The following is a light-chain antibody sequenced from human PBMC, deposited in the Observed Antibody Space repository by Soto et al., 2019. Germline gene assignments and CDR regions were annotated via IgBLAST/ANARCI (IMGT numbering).Light chain of an antibody. CDR1: QSVDSTY. CDR2: GAS. J-gene: IGKJ1*01. V-gene: IGKV3-20*01. CDR3: QHYGSSRT. Sequence: EIVLTQSPGTLSLSPGESATLSCRASQSVDSTYITWYQQKPGQAPRLLIYGASGRATGIPDRFTGGGSGTDFNLTISRLEPEDFAVYYCQHYGSSRTFGQGTKVEIK.